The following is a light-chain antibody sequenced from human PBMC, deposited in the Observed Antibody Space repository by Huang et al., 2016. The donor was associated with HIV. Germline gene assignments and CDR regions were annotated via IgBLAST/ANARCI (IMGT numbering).Light chain of an antibody. Sequence: DIQMTQSPFSLSASVGDRVTITCRASQTISIYLNWYQQKPGKAPKLRIYSATSVQSGVPSRFSGSGAGTDFSLTISHLQPDDFATYYCQQNYDAPPTFGPGTKLDI. CDR1: QTISIY. J-gene: IGKJ1*01. CDR2: SAT. V-gene: IGKV1-39*01. CDR3: QQNYDAPPT.